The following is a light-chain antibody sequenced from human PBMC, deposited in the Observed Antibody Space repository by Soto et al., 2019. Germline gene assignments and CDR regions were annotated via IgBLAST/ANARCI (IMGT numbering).Light chain of an antibody. Sequence: EVVLTQSPGTLSLSPGERATLSCWASQSVSRSYLAWYQQKPGQDPRLLIYIASSRATGIPDRFSGSGSGTDFTLTISRLEPEDFAMYYCQQYGSSPYTFGQGTKLEIK. CDR1: QSVSRSY. J-gene: IGKJ2*01. CDR3: QQYGSSPYT. V-gene: IGKV3-20*01. CDR2: IAS.